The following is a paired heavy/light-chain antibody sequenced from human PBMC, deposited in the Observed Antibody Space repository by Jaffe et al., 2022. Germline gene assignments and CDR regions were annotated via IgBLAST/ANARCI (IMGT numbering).Light chain of an antibody. CDR3: SSYAGSNNL. J-gene: IGLJ2*01. CDR2: EVS. Sequence: QSALTQPPSASGSPGQSVTISCTGTSSDVGGYNYVSWYQQHPGKAPKLMIYEVSKRPSGVPDRFSGSKSGNTASLTVSGLQAEDEADYYCSSYAGSNNLFGGGTKLTVL. CDR1: SSDVGGYNY. V-gene: IGLV2-8*01.
Heavy chain of an antibody. CDR3: ARGTPYRCSSTSCRKGPYYYMDV. CDR2: INHSGST. J-gene: IGHJ6*03. V-gene: IGHV4-34*01. Sequence: QVQLQQWGAGLLKPSETLSLTCAVYGGSFSGYYWSWIRQPPGKGLEWIGEINHSGSTNYNPSLKSRVTISVDTSKNQFSLKLSSVTAADTAVYYCARGTPYRCSSTSCRKGPYYYMDVWGKGTTVTVSS. D-gene: IGHD2-2*01. CDR1: GGSFSGYY.